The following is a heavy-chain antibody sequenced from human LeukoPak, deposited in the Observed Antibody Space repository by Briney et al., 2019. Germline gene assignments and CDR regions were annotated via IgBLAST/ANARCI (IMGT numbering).Heavy chain of an antibody. CDR1: GFTFNTYA. V-gene: IGHV3-30-3*01. CDR3: ARVRSLGAAGT. J-gene: IGHJ5*02. D-gene: IGHD6-13*01. CDR2: IAYDGNNK. Sequence: GTSLRLSCAASGFTFNTYAMHWVRQAPGKGLEWVAVIAYDGNNKYYVDSVKGRFTISRDNAKNSLYLQMNSLRAEDTAVYYCARVRSLGAAGTWGQGTLVTVSS.